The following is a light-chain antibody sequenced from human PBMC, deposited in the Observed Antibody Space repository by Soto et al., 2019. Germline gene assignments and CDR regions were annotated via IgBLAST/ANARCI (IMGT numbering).Light chain of an antibody. CDR1: QRISTS. V-gene: IGKV1-39*01. J-gene: IGKJ4*01. CDR3: QQSYSMPLT. Sequence: DIQMTQSPSSLSAAVGDRVAITCWASQRISTSLNWYQQRPGKSPELLIYGASDLQSGAPSRFSGLGSGTDFTLIISNLQPEDFATYYCQQSYSMPLTFGGGTKVEIK. CDR2: GAS.